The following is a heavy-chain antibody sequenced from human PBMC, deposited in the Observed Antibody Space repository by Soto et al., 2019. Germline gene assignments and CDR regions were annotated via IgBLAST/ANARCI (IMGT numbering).Heavy chain of an antibody. D-gene: IGHD3-10*01. V-gene: IGHV3-30-3*01. Sequence: GGSLKLSCAASGFTFSSYAMHWVRQAPGKGLEWVAVISYDGSNKYYADSVKGRFTISRDNSKNTLYLQMNSLRAEDTAVYYSARAHGSGVLDYWGQGTLVTGSS. CDR3: ARAHGSGVLDY. CDR1: GFTFSSYA. CDR2: ISYDGSNK. J-gene: IGHJ4*02.